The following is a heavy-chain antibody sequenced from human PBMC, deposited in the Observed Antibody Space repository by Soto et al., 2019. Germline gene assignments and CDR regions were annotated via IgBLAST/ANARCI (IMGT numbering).Heavy chain of an antibody. J-gene: IGHJ5*02. Sequence: SETLSLTCTVSGGSISSDANFWSWIRQLPGRGLEWIGYISYTGRTYYTPSLNSRLTISLDTSKNLFSLRLSAVTAADTAVYFCARGSFSSSSSWFDPWGQGTLVTVSS. CDR1: GGSISSDANF. CDR2: ISYTGRT. CDR3: ARGSFSSSSSWFDP. V-gene: IGHV4-31*03. D-gene: IGHD6-6*01.